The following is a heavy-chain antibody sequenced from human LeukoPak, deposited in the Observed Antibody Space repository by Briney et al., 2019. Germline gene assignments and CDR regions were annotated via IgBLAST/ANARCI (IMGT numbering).Heavy chain of an antibody. V-gene: IGHV1-8*02. J-gene: IGHJ4*02. CDR1: GYTFTGYY. CDR2: MNPNSGNT. CDR3: ARGHYESSGYYFDY. D-gene: IGHD3-22*01. Sequence: ASVKVSCKASGYTFTGYYMHWVRQATGQGLEWMGWMNPNSGNTVYAQKFQGRVTMTRNTSISTAYMDLSSLRSEDTAVHYCARGHYESSGYYFDYWGQGTLVTVSS.